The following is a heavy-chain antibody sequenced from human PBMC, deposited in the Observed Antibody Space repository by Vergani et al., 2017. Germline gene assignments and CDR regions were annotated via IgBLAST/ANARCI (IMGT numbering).Heavy chain of an antibody. D-gene: IGHD6-6*01. Sequence: EVQLLESGGGLVQPGGSLRLSCAASGLTFSSYAMSWVRQAPGKGLEWGSAISGSGGSPYYADSVKGRFTISRDNSKNTLYLEMNSLRAEDTAVYYCAKDPIAARRYYYYGMDVWGQGTTVTPSS. CDR3: AKDPIAARRYYYYGMDV. CDR1: GLTFSSYA. CDR2: ISGSGGSP. J-gene: IGHJ6*02. V-gene: IGHV3-23*01.